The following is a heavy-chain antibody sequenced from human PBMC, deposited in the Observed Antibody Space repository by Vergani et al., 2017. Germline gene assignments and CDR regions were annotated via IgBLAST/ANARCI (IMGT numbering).Heavy chain of an antibody. Sequence: QVQLVQSGAEVKKPGASVKVSCKASGYTFTSYGISWVRQAPGQGLEWMGWISAYNGNTNYAQKLQGRVTMTTDTSTSTAYMELRSLRSDDTAVYYCAKARIGETIPGAYYYGMDVWGQGTTVTGSS. CDR2: ISAYNGNT. D-gene: IGHD3-10*01. V-gene: IGHV1-18*01. J-gene: IGHJ6*02. CDR3: AKARIGETIPGAYYYGMDV. CDR1: GYTFTSYG.